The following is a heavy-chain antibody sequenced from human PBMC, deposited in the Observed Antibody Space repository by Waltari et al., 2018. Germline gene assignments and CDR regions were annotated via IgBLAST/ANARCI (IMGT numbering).Heavy chain of an antibody. CDR1: GFTSSSYA. CDR2: ISGSGGST. D-gene: IGHD3-22*01. J-gene: IGHJ5*02. Sequence: EVQLVESGGGLVQPGGSLRLSCAASGFTSSSYAMSWVRQAPGKGLEWVSAISGSGGSTYYADSVKGRFTISRDNSKNTLYLQMNSLRAEDTAVYYCAIRGYYDSSGPGPFDPWGQGTLVTVSS. V-gene: IGHV3-23*04. CDR3: AIRGYYDSSGPGPFDP.